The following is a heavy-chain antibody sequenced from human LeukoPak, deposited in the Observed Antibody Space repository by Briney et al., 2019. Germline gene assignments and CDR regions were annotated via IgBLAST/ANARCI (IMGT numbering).Heavy chain of an antibody. CDR1: GYTFAGYY. V-gene: IGHV1-2*02. CDR3: ARDGGPYCDGASCPFDY. J-gene: IGHJ4*02. CDR2: IDPNSGDT. D-gene: IGHD2-21*01. Sequence: ASVKVSCKASGYTFAGYYIHWVRQAPGQGLEWMGWIDPNSGDTHYTQKFQDRVTMTRDTSITTAYMQLTRLRSDDTAVFYCARDGGPYCDGASCPFDYWGQGTLVAVSS.